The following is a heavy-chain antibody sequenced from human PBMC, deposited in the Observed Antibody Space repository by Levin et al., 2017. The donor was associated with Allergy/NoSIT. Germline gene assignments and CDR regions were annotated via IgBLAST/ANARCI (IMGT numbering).Heavy chain of an antibody. CDR1: GFTFSSYA. D-gene: IGHD3-9*01. CDR3: ANYYDILTGYHRDNDY. Sequence: GESLKISCAASGFTFSSYAMHWVRQAPGKGLEWVAVISYDGSNKYYADSVKGRFTISRDNSKNTLYLQMNSLRAEDTAVYYCANYYDILTGYHRDNDYWGQGTLVTVSS. J-gene: IGHJ4*02. V-gene: IGHV3-30-3*01. CDR2: ISYDGSNK.